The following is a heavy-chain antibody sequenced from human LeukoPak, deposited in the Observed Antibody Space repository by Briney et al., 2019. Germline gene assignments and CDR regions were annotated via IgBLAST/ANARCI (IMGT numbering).Heavy chain of an antibody. D-gene: IGHD5-24*01. J-gene: IGHJ4*02. V-gene: IGHV4-34*01. CDR2: IHPSGIF. Sequence: QPSETLSLTCDVYGGSRDDYYRSWIRQPPGKGLEWIGEIHPSGIFYYNSSLMSRVTISIDTSKSQFSLRLTSVTAADTAFYYCARGRDRSKAGDHWGQGSLVTVSS. CDR1: GGSRDDYY. CDR3: ARGRDRSKAGDH.